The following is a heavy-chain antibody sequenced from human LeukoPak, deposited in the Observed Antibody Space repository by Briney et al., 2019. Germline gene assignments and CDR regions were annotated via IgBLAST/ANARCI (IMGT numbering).Heavy chain of an antibody. CDR1: GGTFSSYA. Sequence: GASVKVSCKASGGTFSSYAISWVRQAPGQGLEWMARIIPILGIANYAQKFQGRVTITADKSTSTAYMELSSLRSEDTAVYYCARGYGSGSYYSSGLRYYYYYGMDVWGQGTTVTVSS. J-gene: IGHJ6*02. CDR3: ARGYGSGSYYSSGLRYYYYYGMDV. D-gene: IGHD3-10*01. CDR2: IIPILGIA. V-gene: IGHV1-69*04.